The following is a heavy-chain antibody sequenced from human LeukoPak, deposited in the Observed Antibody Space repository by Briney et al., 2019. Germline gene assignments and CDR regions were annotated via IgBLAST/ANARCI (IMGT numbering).Heavy chain of an antibody. J-gene: IGHJ6*02. CDR1: GYTFTGYY. Sequence: ASVKVSFKASGYTFTGYYIHWVRRAPGQGREWMGWINPNSGGTESAQKFQGRVTMTRDTSISTAYMELSRLRSDDTAVYYCTRDHCTSINCYEYNYYGMDVWGQGTTVTVSS. CDR2: INPNSGGT. D-gene: IGHD2-2*01. V-gene: IGHV1-2*02. CDR3: TRDHCTSINCYEYNYYGMDV.